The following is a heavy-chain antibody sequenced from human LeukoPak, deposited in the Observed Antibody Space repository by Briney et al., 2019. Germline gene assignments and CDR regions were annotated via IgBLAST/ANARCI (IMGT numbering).Heavy chain of an antibody. D-gene: IGHD2-2*01. Sequence: GESLKISCKGSGYSFTSYWIGWVRQMPGKGLEWMGIIYPGDSDTRYSPSFQGQVTISADKSISTAYLQWSSLKASDTAMDYCARALRYCSSTSCYWGAFDIWGQGTMVTVSS. V-gene: IGHV5-51*01. CDR2: IYPGDSDT. CDR3: ARALRYCSSTSCYWGAFDI. CDR1: GYSFTSYW. J-gene: IGHJ3*02.